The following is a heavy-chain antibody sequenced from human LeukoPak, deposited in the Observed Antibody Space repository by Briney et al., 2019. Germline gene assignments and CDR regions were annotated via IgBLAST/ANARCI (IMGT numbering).Heavy chain of an antibody. CDR1: GDTFSSHT. D-gene: IGHD4-11*01. J-gene: IGHJ5*02. V-gene: IGHV1-69*13. CDR2: VMPLFAKA. Sequence: SVKVSCKVSGDTFSSHTVSGVRQAPGQGLQWMGGVMPLFAKAHYAPHFQGRVTITADESTSTVYMDLTSLTSQDTALYYCARDSSNLNPLHHWGQGTLVTVSS. CDR3: ARDSSNLNPLHH.